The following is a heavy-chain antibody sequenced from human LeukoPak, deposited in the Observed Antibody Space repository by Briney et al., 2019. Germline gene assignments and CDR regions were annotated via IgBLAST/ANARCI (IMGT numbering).Heavy chain of an antibody. CDR3: ATDRSSTGRIDYYYYMDV. Sequence: PGGSLRLSCAASGFTFSSYWMSWVRQAPGKGLEWVANIKQDGSEKYYVDSVKGRFTISRDNAKNSLYLQMNSLRAEDAAVYYCATDRSSTGRIDYYYYMDVWGKGTTVTVSS. CDR2: IKQDGSEK. J-gene: IGHJ6*03. D-gene: IGHD6-13*01. V-gene: IGHV3-7*01. CDR1: GFTFSSYW.